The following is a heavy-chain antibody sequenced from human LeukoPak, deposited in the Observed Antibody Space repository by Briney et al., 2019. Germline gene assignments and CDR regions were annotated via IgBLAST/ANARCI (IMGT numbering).Heavy chain of an antibody. J-gene: IGHJ4*02. CDR2: ISYDGTNK. V-gene: IGHV3-30*01. Sequence: PGGSLRLSCAASGFTFSNYAMHWVRQAPGKGLEWVAVISYDGTNKYYADSVKGRFTISRDNSKNILYLQMNSLRAEDTAVFYCVRTDCSGGSCYPNFDYWGQGTLVTVSS. CDR3: VRTDCSGGSCYPNFDY. D-gene: IGHD2-15*01. CDR1: GFTFSNYA.